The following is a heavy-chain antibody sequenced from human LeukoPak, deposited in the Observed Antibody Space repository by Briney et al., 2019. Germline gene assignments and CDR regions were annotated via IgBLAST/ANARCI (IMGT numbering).Heavy chain of an antibody. CDR2: IDPSDSCT. CDR3: ARNGDLNMHDAFDI. D-gene: IGHD4-17*01. V-gene: IGHV5-10-1*01. J-gene: IGHJ3*02. CDR1: GYSFTSYW. Sequence: GESLKISCKGSGYSFTSYWISWVRQMPGKGLEWMGRIDPSDSCTNYSPSFQGHVTISADKSISTAYLQWSSLKASDTAMYYCARNGDLNMHDAFDIWGQGTMVTVSS.